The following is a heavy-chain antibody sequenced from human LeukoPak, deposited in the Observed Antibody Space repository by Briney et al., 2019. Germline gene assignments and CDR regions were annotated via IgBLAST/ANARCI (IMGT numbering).Heavy chain of an antibody. CDR2: IYYSGST. CDR1: DDSITMYY. J-gene: IGHJ3*02. D-gene: IGHD3-10*01. CDR3: ARSGSYAFDI. Sequence: TPSETLSLTCSVSDDSITMYYWTWIRQPPGKRLEWIGYIYYSGSTNYNPSLKSRVTISVDTSKNQFSLKLSSVTAADTAVYYCARSGSYAFDIWGQGTMVTVSS. V-gene: IGHV4-59*01.